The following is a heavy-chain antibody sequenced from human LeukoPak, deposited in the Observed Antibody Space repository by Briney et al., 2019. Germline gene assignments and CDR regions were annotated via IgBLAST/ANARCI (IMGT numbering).Heavy chain of an antibody. Sequence: PETLSRTCAVYGGSFNIYYWNWIRQSPRKGLEWIGEINHTGTTNYNPSLKSRFTISVDTSKNQLSLKLTSVTAADTAVYYCARGAADRNNYYDCIDVWGKGSTATVSS. CDR3: ARGAADRNNYYDCIDV. J-gene: IGHJ6*03. CDR1: GGSFNIYY. CDR2: INHTGTT. D-gene: IGHD1/OR15-1a*01. V-gene: IGHV4-34*01.